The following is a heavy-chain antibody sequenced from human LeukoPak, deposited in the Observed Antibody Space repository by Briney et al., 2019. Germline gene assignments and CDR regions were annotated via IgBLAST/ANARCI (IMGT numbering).Heavy chain of an antibody. V-gene: IGHV3-11*01. D-gene: IGHD1-26*01. CDR2: ISNSGDTV. CDR1: GFTFSDYY. CDR3: ARKLSGCYFDY. Sequence: GGSLRLSCAASGFTFSDYYMNWIRQAPGKGLEWISFISNSGDTVYYADSVKGRFTMSRDNAKNSLYLQMNSLGAEDTAVYYCARKLSGCYFDYWGQGTLVTVSS. J-gene: IGHJ4*02.